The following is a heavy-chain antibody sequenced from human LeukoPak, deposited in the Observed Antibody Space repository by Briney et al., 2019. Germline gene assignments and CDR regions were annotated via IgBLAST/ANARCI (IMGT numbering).Heavy chain of an antibody. D-gene: IGHD4-23*01. Sequence: ASVKVSCKASGGTFSSYAISWVRQAPGQGLEWMGRIIPILGIANYAQKFQGRVTITADKSTSTAYMELSSLRSEDTAVYYCARHPGKVTNDWYFDLWGRGTLVTVSS. CDR1: GGTFSSYA. J-gene: IGHJ2*01. V-gene: IGHV1-69*04. CDR3: ARHPGKVTNDWYFDL. CDR2: IIPILGIA.